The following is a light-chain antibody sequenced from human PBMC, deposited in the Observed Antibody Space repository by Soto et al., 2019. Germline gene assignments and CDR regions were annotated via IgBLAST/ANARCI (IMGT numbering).Light chain of an antibody. V-gene: IGLV2-14*01. CDR3: SSYTSSSTYVV. J-gene: IGLJ2*01. CDR2: DLS. Sequence: QSVLTQPASLSGSPGQSITISCTGTSSDVGGYNYVSWYQQHPGKAPKLMIYDLSNRPSGVSNRFSGSKSGNTASLTISGLQAEDDADYYCSSYTSSSTYVVFRGGTQLTVL. CDR1: SSDVGGYNY.